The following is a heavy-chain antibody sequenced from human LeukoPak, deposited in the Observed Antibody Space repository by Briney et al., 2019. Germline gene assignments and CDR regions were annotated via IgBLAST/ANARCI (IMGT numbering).Heavy chain of an antibody. CDR3: ARDNGPDAFDM. CDR1: GFTFRHDW. D-gene: IGHD2-8*01. Sequence: PRRSLRLSCAASGFTFRHDWMTSVRQAPGKGLEWVAYIKHDGSEEYYLDSVKGPFTNSRDTAKNSLYLQMDRLRAEDTSVYYCARDNGPDAFDMWGQGTMVTVSS. CDR2: IKHDGSEE. J-gene: IGHJ3*02. V-gene: IGHV3-7*04.